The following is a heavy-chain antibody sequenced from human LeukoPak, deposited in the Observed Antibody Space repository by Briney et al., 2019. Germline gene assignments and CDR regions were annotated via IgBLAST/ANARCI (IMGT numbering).Heavy chain of an antibody. D-gene: IGHD2-2*01. CDR3: ASLLYCSSTSCPPGY. J-gene: IGHJ4*02. Sequence: PSETLSLTCAVYGGSFSGYYWSWIRQPPGKWLEWIGEINHSGSTNYNPSLKSRVTISVDTSKNQFSLKLSSVTAADTAVYYCASLLYCSSTSCPPGYWGQGTLVTVSS. V-gene: IGHV4-34*01. CDR2: INHSGST. CDR1: GGSFSGYY.